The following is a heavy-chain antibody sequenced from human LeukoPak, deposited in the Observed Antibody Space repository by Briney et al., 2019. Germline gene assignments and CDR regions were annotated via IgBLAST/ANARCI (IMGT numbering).Heavy chain of an antibody. CDR2: IKQDESEK. Sequence: GGSLRLSCVASGFTFTNYWMSWVRQAPGKGLEWVANIKQDESEKYYVDSVKGRFTISRDNARNSLYLQMNSLRAEDTAVYYCANSRVAVPGGAWGQGTLVTVSS. CDR1: GFTFTNYW. V-gene: IGHV3-7*01. CDR3: ANSRVAVPGGA. J-gene: IGHJ5*02. D-gene: IGHD6-19*01.